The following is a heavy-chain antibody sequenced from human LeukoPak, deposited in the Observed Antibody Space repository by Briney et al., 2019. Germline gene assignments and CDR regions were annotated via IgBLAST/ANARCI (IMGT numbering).Heavy chain of an antibody. V-gene: IGHV4-39*01. CDR2: IYYSGST. CDR3: ARHVNQLVTDFGPMGYFDY. D-gene: IGHD3-3*01. CDR1: GGSISSSSYY. Sequence: SETLSLTCTVSGGSISSSSYYWGWIRQPPGKGLEWIGSIYYSGSTYYNPSLKSRVTISVDTSKNQFSLNLSSVTAADTAVYYCARHVNQLVTDFGPMGYFDYWGHGTLVTVSS. J-gene: IGHJ4*01.